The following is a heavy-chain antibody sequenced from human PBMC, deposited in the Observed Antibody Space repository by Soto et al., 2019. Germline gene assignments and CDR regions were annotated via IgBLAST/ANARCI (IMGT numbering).Heavy chain of an antibody. CDR3: AGVSGPAPDYYMDV. CDR2: INAGNGNT. CDR1: GYTFTSYA. Sequence: QVQLVQSGAEVKKPGASVKVSCKASGYTFTSYAMHWVRQAPGQRLEWMGWINAGNGNTKYSQKFQGRVTITRDTSASTAYMELSSLRSEDTAVYYCAGVSGPAPDYYMDVWGKGTTVTVSS. J-gene: IGHJ6*03. V-gene: IGHV1-3*01.